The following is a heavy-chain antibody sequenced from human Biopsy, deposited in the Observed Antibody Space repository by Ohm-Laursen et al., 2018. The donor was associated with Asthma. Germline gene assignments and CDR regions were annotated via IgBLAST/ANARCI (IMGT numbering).Heavy chain of an antibody. J-gene: IGHJ3*02. D-gene: IGHD3-9*01. V-gene: IGHV1-3*01. Sequence: SVKVSCKASGYTFINYAIHWVRQAPGQRLEWMGLINAGNGNTKYSQKFQGRVTISRDTSASTAYMDLSSLRSEDTAGYYCARTYYDFLTGQVNDALAMWGQGTMVTVSS. CDR1: GYTFINYA. CDR2: INAGNGNT. CDR3: ARTYYDFLTGQVNDALAM.